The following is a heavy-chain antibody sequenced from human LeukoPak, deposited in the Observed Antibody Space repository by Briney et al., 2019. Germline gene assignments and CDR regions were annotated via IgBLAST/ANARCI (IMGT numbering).Heavy chain of an antibody. CDR3: ARDLGGGSFDF. J-gene: IGHJ4*02. Sequence: TLSLTCTVSGGSISNGVYYWSWIRQHPGKGLEWIVYIYNSGSTYYSPSLKSRLTMSVDTSKNQFSLKLSSVTAADTAVYYCARDLGGGSFDFWGQGTLATVSS. CDR2: IYNSGST. V-gene: IGHV4-31*03. D-gene: IGHD2-15*01. CDR1: GGSISNGVYY.